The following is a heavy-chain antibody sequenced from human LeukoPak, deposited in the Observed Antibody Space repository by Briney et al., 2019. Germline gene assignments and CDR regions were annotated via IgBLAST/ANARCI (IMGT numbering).Heavy chain of an antibody. Sequence: SETLSLTCTVSNGSISNYYWSWSWIRQPAGKGLEWIGRIYLSGSTNYNPSLKSRVTMSVDTSKNQFSLKLKSVTAADTAVYYCARSLLVVAGTEANFDYWGQGSLATVSS. V-gene: IGHV4-4*07. J-gene: IGHJ4*02. CDR3: ARSLLVVAGTEANFDY. D-gene: IGHD6-19*01. CDR1: NGSISNYY. CDR2: IYLSGST.